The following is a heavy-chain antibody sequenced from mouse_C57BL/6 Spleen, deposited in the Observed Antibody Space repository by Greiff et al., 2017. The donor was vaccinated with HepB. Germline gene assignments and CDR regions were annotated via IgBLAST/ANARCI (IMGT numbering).Heavy chain of an antibody. CDR2: INPSNGGT. D-gene: IGHD3-3*01. CDR3: ARSGAGNWYFDV. CDR1: GYTFTSYW. V-gene: IGHV1-53*01. Sequence: VKLQQPGTELVKPGASVKLSCKASGYTFTSYWMHWVKQRPGQGLEWIGNINPSNGGTNYNEKFKSKATLTVDKSSSTAYMQLSSLTSEDSAVYYCARSGAGNWYFDVWGTGTTVTVSS. J-gene: IGHJ1*03.